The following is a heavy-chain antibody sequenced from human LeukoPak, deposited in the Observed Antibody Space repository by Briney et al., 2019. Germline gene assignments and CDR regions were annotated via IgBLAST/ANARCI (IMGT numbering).Heavy chain of an antibody. Sequence: GGSLRLSCTASGFIFSTYSMNWVRQAPGRGLEWVSYISNSGNTIYYADSVKGRFTISRDNSKNTLYLQMNSLRAEDTAVYYCVKGRSGTLYYFDYWGQGTLVTVSS. D-gene: IGHD3-10*01. CDR3: VKGRSGTLYYFDY. V-gene: IGHV3-48*01. CDR2: ISNSGNTI. J-gene: IGHJ4*02. CDR1: GFIFSTYS.